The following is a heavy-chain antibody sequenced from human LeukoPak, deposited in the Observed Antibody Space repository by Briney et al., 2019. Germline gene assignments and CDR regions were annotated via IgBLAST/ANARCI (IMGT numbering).Heavy chain of an antibody. J-gene: IGHJ4*02. D-gene: IGHD6-19*01. CDR1: GYTFTGYY. CDR3: ARDPVAGNPLFDY. V-gene: IGHV1-2*02. Sequence: GASVTVSFKSSGYTFTGYYMHWVRQAPGQGLEWMGWINPNSGGTNYAQKFQGRVNMTRDTSISTAYMELSRLRSDDTAVYYCARDPVAGNPLFDYWGQGTLVSVPS. CDR2: INPNSGGT.